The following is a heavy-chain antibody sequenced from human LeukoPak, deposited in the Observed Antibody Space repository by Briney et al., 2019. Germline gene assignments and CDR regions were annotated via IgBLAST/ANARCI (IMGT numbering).Heavy chain of an antibody. CDR2: ISGSGGST. D-gene: IGHD2-2*01. J-gene: IGHJ5*02. CDR3: AKDSGEGYCSSTSCYSESNWFDP. CDR1: GFTFSSYA. Sequence: PGGSLRLSCAASGFTFSSYAMSWVRQAPGKGLEWVSAISGSGGSTYYADSVKGRFTISRGNSKNTLYLQMNSLRAEDTAVYYCAKDSGEGYCSSTSCYSESNWFDPWGQGTLVTVSS. V-gene: IGHV3-23*01.